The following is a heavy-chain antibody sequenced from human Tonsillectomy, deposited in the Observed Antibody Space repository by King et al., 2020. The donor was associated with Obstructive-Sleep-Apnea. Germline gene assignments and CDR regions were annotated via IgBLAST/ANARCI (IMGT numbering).Heavy chain of an antibody. CDR2: VHYRGYT. CDR1: GGSIRSAGYS. Sequence: VQLQESGPGLVKPSQTLSLTCRVSGGSIRSAGYSWTWIRQPPGKGLEWIGNVHYRGYTYYHPSLKSRVTISLDTSVNQFSLKLRSVTAADTAVYYCARDPGHYCDYWGQGTLVTVSS. D-gene: IGHD3-10*01. J-gene: IGHJ4*02. CDR3: ARDPGHYCDY. V-gene: IGHV4-30-4*07.